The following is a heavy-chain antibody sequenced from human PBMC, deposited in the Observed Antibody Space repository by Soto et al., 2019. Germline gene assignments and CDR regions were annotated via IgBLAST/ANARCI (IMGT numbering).Heavy chain of an antibody. D-gene: IGHD3-10*01. CDR1: GFTFSSYG. CDR2: IWYDGSNK. J-gene: IGHJ3*02. V-gene: IGHV3-33*01. Sequence: QVQLVESGGGVVQPGRSLRLSCAASGFTFSSYGMHWVRQAPGKGLEWVAVIWYDGSNKYYADSVKGRFTISRDNSKNTLYLQMNSLRAEDTAVYYCARTGSGSYYDAFDIWGQGTMVTVSS. CDR3: ARTGSGSYYDAFDI.